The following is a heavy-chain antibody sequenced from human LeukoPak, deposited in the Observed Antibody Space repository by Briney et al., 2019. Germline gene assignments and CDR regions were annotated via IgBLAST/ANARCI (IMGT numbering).Heavy chain of an antibody. J-gene: IGHJ4*02. CDR1: GFTFSSYW. CDR3: ARDTGGGYSCYDC. Sequence: QTGGSLRLSCAASGFTFSSYWMTWIRQAPGKGLEWVANIKQDGGEKYYVDSVKGRFTISRDNAKNSLYLQMNSLRAEDTAVYYCARDTGGGYSCYDCWGQGTLVTVSS. V-gene: IGHV3-7*01. D-gene: IGHD5-18*01. CDR2: IKQDGGEK.